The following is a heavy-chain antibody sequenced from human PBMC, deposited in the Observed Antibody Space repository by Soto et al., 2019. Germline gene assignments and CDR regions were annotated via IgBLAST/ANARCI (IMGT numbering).Heavy chain of an antibody. CDR3: ARHPIAVAEYFQH. V-gene: IGHV4-39*01. D-gene: IGHD6-19*01. J-gene: IGHJ1*01. Sequence: SETLSLTCTVSGGSISSSSYYWGWIRQPPGKGLEWIGSIYYSGSTYYNPSLKSRVTISVDTSKNQFSLKLSSVTAADTAVYYCARHPIAVAEYFQHWGQGTLVTVSS. CDR2: IYYSGST. CDR1: GGSISSSSYY.